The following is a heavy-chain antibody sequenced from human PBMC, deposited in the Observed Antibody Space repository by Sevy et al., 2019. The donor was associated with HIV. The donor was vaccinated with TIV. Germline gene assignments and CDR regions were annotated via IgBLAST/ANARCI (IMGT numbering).Heavy chain of an antibody. V-gene: IGHV3-7*01. J-gene: IGHJ6*02. Sequence: GGSLRLSCAASGFTFIDYWMSWVRQAPGKGLEWVANIKKDGSYKYYVDSVKGRFTISRDNAKKSVYLQMNSLRVDDAAVYFCARGHYGMDVWGQGTTVTVSS. CDR3: ARGHYGMDV. CDR1: GFTFIDYW. CDR2: IKKDGSYK.